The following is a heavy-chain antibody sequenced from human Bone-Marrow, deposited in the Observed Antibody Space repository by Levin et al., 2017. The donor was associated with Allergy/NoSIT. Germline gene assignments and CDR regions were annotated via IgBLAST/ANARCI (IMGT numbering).Heavy chain of an antibody. J-gene: IGHJ4*02. CDR3: ARDCRLSGCYFDS. CDR2: VSHSGST. Sequence: SETLSLTCTVSGGSMNPYSWSWIRQSPGKALEWIGFVSHSGSTNYHPSLRSRVTISVDSSKNQFSLKLTSVTAADTAVYFCARDCRLSGCYFDSWGPGTLVTVSS. V-gene: IGHV4-59*01. CDR1: GGSMNPYS. D-gene: IGHD6-19*01.